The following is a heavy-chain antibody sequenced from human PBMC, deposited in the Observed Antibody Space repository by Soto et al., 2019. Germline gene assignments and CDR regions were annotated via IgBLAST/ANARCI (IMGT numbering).Heavy chain of an antibody. J-gene: IGHJ1*01. CDR1: GGTFSSYT. D-gene: IGHD6-19*01. CDR3: ARGQSGSRGWYAEYFQH. V-gene: IGHV1-69*02. CDR2: IIPILGIA. Sequence: QVQLVQSGAEVKKPGSSVKVSCKASGGTFSSYTISWVRQAPGQGLEWMGRIIPILGIANYAQKFQGRVTITADKSTSTAYMELSSLRSEDTAVYYCARGQSGSRGWYAEYFQHWGQGTLVTVSS.